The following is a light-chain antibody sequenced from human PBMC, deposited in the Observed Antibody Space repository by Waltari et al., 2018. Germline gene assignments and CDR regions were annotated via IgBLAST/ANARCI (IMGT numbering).Light chain of an antibody. Sequence: QSALTQPASVSGSPGQSITIACTGSTSAVGFYDRVSWYQHHPGKAPKRLIYEVSKRPSGVSNHVSSSKSGNTASLTISGLQAEDEADYFCCSYAGSNTRVFGGGTKLTVL. J-gene: IGLJ2*01. CDR3: CSYAGSNTRV. CDR1: TSAVGFYDR. V-gene: IGLV2-23*02. CDR2: EVS.